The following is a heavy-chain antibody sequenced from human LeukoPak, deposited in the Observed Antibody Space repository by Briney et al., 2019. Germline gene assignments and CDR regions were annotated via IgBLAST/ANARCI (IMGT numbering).Heavy chain of an antibody. D-gene: IGHD5-18*01. J-gene: IGHJ5*02. V-gene: IGHV1/OR15-1*04. CDR1: GYIFTDYY. Sequence: ASVKVSCKASGYIFTDYYMHWVRQAPGQELGWMGRINPNSGGTNYAQKFQGRVTITRDTSASTAYMELSSLRSEDTAVYYCAREGDTAMAPFDPWGQGTLVTVSS. CDR3: AREGDTAMAPFDP. CDR2: INPNSGGT.